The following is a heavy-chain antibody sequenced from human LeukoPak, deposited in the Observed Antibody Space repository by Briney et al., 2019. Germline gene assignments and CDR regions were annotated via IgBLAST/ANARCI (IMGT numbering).Heavy chain of an antibody. CDR1: GFTFSAYS. V-gene: IGHV3-7*01. D-gene: IGHD1-26*01. Sequence: PGGSLRLSCAASGFTFSAYSMSWVRQAPGKGLEWVANIKQDGSEKYYVGSMKGRFTISRDNAKNSLYLQMNSLRAEDTAVYYCARDPGPRVPPGSYSDYWGQGTLVTLSS. J-gene: IGHJ4*02. CDR3: ARDPGPRVPPGSYSDY. CDR2: IKQDGSEK.